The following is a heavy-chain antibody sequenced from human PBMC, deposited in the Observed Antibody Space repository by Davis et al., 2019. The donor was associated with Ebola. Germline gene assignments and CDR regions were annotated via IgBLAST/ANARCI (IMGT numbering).Heavy chain of an antibody. Sequence: ASVKVSCKASGYTFTSYAMHWVRQAPGQRLEWMGWINAGNGNTKYSQKFQGRVTITRDTSASTAYMELSSLRSEDTAVYYCARDIGIVVVVAATGYYYYGMDVWGQGTTVTVSS. CDR3: ARDIGIVVVVAATGYYYYGMDV. J-gene: IGHJ6*02. CDR2: INAGNGNT. D-gene: IGHD2-15*01. V-gene: IGHV1-3*01. CDR1: GYTFTSYA.